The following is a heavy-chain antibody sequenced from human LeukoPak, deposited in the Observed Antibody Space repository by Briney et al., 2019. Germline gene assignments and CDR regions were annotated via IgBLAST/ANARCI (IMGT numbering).Heavy chain of an antibody. Sequence: KPSETLSLTCTVSGDSISSCYWSWIRQPAEKGLEWIGRICTSGTINYNPSLKNRVTMSVDTSKNQFSLKLTSVTAADTAVYYCARDRDYSNSLDYWGQGTLVTVSS. CDR1: GDSISSCY. CDR3: ARDRDYSNSLDY. V-gene: IGHV4-4*07. CDR2: ICTSGTI. J-gene: IGHJ4*02. D-gene: IGHD6-6*01.